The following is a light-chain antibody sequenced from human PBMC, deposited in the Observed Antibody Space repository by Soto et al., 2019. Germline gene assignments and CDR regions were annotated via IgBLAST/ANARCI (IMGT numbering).Light chain of an antibody. CDR1: QSVSSN. Sequence: EIVMTQSPATLSVSPGETATLSCRASQSVSSNLAWYQQKPGQPPRLLIYGASTRATGIPARFSGGGSGTEFTLTISSLQSEAFAVYYCQRYDNWPPYTFGQGTKLEIK. CDR3: QRYDNWPPYT. V-gene: IGKV3-15*01. CDR2: GAS. J-gene: IGKJ2*01.